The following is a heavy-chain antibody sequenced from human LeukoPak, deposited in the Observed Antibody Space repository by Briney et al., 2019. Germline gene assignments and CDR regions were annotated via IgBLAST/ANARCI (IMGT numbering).Heavy chain of an antibody. CDR2: IYYSGST. V-gene: IGHV4-39*01. CDR3: ARHVGLAARLMMNNWFDP. Sequence: SETLSLTCTVSGGSISSSSYYWGWIRQPPGKGLEWIGSIYYSGSTYYNPSLKSRVTISVDTSKNQFSLKLSSVTAADTAVYYRARHVGLAARLMMNNWFDPWGQGTLVTVSS. CDR1: GGSISSSSYY. D-gene: IGHD6-6*01. J-gene: IGHJ5*02.